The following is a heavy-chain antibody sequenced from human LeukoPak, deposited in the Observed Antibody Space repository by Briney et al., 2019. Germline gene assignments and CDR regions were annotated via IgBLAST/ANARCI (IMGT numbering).Heavy chain of an antibody. Sequence: GGSLRLSCAASGFTFSDYYMSWIRQAPGKGLEWVSYISSSSSYIYYADSVKGRFTISRDNAKNSLYLQMNSLRAEDTAVYYCARGTVAVEMATIYFDYWGQGTLVTVSS. J-gene: IGHJ4*02. CDR2: ISSSSSYI. CDR3: ARGTVAVEMATIYFDY. V-gene: IGHV3-11*06. D-gene: IGHD5-24*01. CDR1: GFTFSDYY.